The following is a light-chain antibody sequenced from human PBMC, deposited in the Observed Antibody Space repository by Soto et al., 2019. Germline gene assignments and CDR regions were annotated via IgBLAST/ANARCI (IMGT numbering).Light chain of an antibody. Sequence: DIQMTQSPSSLSASVGDRVTISCRASQTISSYLNWYQQKPGKVPDLLIYAASNLQSGVPSRFSASGSGTDFTRTISSLQPEYFATYYCQQTYIMPTTFGQGTRLEIK. CDR3: QQTYIMPTT. V-gene: IGKV1-39*01. CDR2: AAS. CDR1: QTISSY. J-gene: IGKJ5*01.